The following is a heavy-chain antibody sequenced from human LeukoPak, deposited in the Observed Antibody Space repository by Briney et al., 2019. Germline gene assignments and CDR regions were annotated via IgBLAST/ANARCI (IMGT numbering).Heavy chain of an antibody. J-gene: IGHJ4*02. CDR1: GFSFTNYW. V-gene: IGHV5-51*01. CDR2: IYPGDSDT. CDR3: ARRDQQLYVY. Sequence: GESLKISCNVSGFSFTNYWIAWVRQMPGKGLEWMGIIYPGDSDTRYSPSFQGQVTISADKSISTAYLQWSSLKASDTAMYYCARRDQQLYVYWGQGTLVTVSS. D-gene: IGHD6-13*01.